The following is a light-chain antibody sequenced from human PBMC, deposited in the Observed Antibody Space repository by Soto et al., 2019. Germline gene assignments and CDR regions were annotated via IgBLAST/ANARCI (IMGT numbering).Light chain of an antibody. V-gene: IGKV3-11*01. Sequence: ELVLTQSPATMPLSPGDRVTLSCRASQSVGSSVAWSQQKAGQAPRLLIYDASNRAAGIPARFSGSGSGTDITLAISSLQLEDFAVYYCQQRSRWPLLWPFGGGTKVEIK. CDR1: QSVGSS. CDR2: DAS. J-gene: IGKJ4*01. CDR3: QQRSRWPLLWP.